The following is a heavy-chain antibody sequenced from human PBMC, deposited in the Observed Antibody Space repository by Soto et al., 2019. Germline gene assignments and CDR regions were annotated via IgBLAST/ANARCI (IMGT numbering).Heavy chain of an antibody. J-gene: IGHJ4*02. CDR2: IYYSGST. D-gene: IGHD3-22*01. CDR3: ARVNWDSSGYYYDY. V-gene: IGHV4-59*01. CDR1: GGSISSYY. Sequence: SETLSLTCTVSGGSISSYYWSWIRQPPGKGLEWIGYIYYSGSTNYNPSLKSRVTISVDTSKNQFSLKLSSVTAADTAVYYCARVNWDSSGYYYDYWGQGTLVTVS.